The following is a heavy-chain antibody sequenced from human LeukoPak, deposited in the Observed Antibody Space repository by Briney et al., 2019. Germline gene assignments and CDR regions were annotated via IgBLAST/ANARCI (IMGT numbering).Heavy chain of an antibody. Sequence: PGGSLRLSCAASGFTFSSYGMHWVRQAPGKGLEWVAVIWYDGGNKYYADSVKGRFTISRDNSKNTLYLQMNSLRAEDTAVYYCARDLNYYDSSGLFDYWGQGTLVTVSS. J-gene: IGHJ4*02. D-gene: IGHD3-22*01. V-gene: IGHV3-33*01. CDR2: IWYDGGNK. CDR3: ARDLNYYDSSGLFDY. CDR1: GFTFSSYG.